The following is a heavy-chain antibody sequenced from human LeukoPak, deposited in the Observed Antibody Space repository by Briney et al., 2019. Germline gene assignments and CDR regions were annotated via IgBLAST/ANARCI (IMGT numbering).Heavy chain of an antibody. D-gene: IGHD6-13*01. CDR2: IKQDGSAI. CDR3: ARCGVGVAAAAANC. CDR1: GFTLSSYW. V-gene: IGHV3-7*01. J-gene: IGHJ4*02. Sequence: GGSLRLSCAASGFTLSSYWMSWVRQAPGKGLEWVANIKQDGSAIYYVDSVKGRFTISRDNAKNSLYLQMNSLRAEDTAVYYCARCGVGVAAAAANCWGQGPLLTVSS.